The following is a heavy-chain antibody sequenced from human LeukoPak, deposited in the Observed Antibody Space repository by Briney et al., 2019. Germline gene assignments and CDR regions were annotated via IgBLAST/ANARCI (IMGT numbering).Heavy chain of an antibody. CDR2: IYPGDSDT. D-gene: IGHD5-18*01. V-gene: IGHV5-51*01. CDR1: GYTFTNYW. CDR3: ARQNSRGLSYGPAGN. J-gene: IGHJ4*02. Sequence: GESLKISCKGSGYTFTNYWIGWVRQMPGKGLEWMGIIYPGDSDTRYSPSFQGQVTISADKSISTAYLQWSSLKASDTAMYYCARQNSRGLSYGPAGNWGQGTPVTVSS.